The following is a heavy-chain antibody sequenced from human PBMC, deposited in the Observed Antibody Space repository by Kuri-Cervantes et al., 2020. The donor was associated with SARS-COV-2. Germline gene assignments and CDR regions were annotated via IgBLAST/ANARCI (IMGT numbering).Heavy chain of an antibody. D-gene: IGHD3-16*02. J-gene: IGHJ4*02. CDR1: GYTFTSYG. CDR2: ISGYNGNT. CDR3: ARDHRMITFGGVIDHFDY. V-gene: IGHV1-18*04. Sequence: ASVKVSCKASGYTFTSYGISWVRQAPGQGLEWMGWISGYNGNTNYAQKLQGRVTMTTDTSTSTADMELRSLRSDDTAVYYCARDHRMITFGGVIDHFDYWGQGTLVTDSS.